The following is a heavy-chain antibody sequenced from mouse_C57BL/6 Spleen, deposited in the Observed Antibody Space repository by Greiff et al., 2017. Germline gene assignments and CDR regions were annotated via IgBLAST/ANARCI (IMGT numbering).Heavy chain of an antibody. V-gene: IGHV1-64*01. CDR2: IHPNSGST. CDR1: GYTFTSYW. Sequence: QVQLKQPGAELVKPGASVKLSCKASGYTFTSYWMHWVKQRPGQGLEWIGMIHPNSGSTNYNEKFKSKATLTVDKSSSTAYMQLSSLTSEDSAVYYCARAWDVRYFDYWGQGTTLTVSS. CDR3: ARAWDVRYFDY. D-gene: IGHD4-1*01. J-gene: IGHJ2*01.